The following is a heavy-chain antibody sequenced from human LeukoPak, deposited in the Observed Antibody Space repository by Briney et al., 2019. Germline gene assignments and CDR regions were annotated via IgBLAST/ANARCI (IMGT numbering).Heavy chain of an antibody. CDR2: IYYSGST. CDR3: AREGRVIAAAGDAFDI. CDR1: GGSISSSSYY. Sequence: SETLSLTCTVSGGSISSSSYYWGWIRQPPGKGLKWIGSIYYSGSTYYNPSFKSRVTISVDTSKNQFSLKLSSVTAADTAVYYCAREGRVIAAAGDAFDIWGQGTMVTVSS. V-gene: IGHV4-39*02. J-gene: IGHJ3*02. D-gene: IGHD6-13*01.